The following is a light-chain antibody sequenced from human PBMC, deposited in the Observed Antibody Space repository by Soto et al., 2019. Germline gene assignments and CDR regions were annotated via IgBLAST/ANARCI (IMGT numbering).Light chain of an antibody. CDR1: QSVSSN. CDR3: QQHNNWPLT. CDR2: AAS. J-gene: IGKJ4*01. Sequence: EVVITQSPATLSVSPGEGATLSCRASQSVSSNLAWYQQKPGQAPRLLIYAASTSATGLPARFSGRGSGTEFTLTISSLQSEDFAVYYCQQHNNWPLTLGGGTKVEIK. V-gene: IGKV3-15*01.